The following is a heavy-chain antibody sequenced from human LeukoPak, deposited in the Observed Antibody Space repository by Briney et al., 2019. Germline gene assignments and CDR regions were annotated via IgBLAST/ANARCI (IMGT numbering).Heavy chain of an antibody. CDR1: GFTFSSYS. CDR3: AGEAAAGTKTFDY. Sequence: PGGSLRLSCAASGFTFSSYSMNWVRQAPGKGLEWVSSISSSSSYIYYADSVKGRFTISRDNAKNTLYLQMNSLRAEDTAVYYCAGEAAAGTKTFDYWGQGTLVTVSS. J-gene: IGHJ4*02. D-gene: IGHD6-13*01. V-gene: IGHV3-21*04. CDR2: ISSSSSYI.